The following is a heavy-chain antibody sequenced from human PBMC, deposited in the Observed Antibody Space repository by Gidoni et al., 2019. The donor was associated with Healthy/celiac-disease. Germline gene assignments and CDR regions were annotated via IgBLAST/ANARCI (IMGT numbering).Heavy chain of an antibody. CDR2: ISSSGSTI. V-gene: IGHV3-48*03. CDR1: GFTFSSYE. J-gene: IGHJ6*02. D-gene: IGHD2-2*01. CDR3: ARGYAEYQRSYYGMDV. Sequence: EVQLVESGGGLVQPGGSLSLSCAASGFTFSSYEMNWVRQAPGKGLEWVSYISSSGSTIYYADSVKGRFTISRDNAKNSLYLQMNSLRAEDTAVYYCARGYAEYQRSYYGMDVWGQGTTVTVSS.